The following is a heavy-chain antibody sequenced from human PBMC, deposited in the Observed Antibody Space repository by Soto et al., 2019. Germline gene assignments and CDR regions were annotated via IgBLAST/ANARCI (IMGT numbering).Heavy chain of an antibody. CDR2: IYYSGST. V-gene: IGHV4-31*03. CDR3: ARGVQH. Sequence: QVQLQESGPGLVKPSQTLSLTCTVSGGSISSGGYHWSWIRQHPGKGLEWIGYIYYSGSTYYSPSLKSRVTISVDTSKTQFSLKVSSVTAADTAVYYCARGVQHWGQGTLVTVSS. CDR1: GGSISSGGYH. J-gene: IGHJ1*01.